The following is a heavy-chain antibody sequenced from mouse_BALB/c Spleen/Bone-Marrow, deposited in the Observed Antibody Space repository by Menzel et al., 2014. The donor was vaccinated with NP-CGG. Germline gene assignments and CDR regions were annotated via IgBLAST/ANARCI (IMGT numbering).Heavy chain of an antibody. Sequence: VHLVESGPGLVAPSQSLSITCTVSGFSLTSYGVHWVRQPPGKGLEWLGIIWAGGSTNYRSALMSRLSISKDNSKSQVFLKINSLQTDDTAMYYCARDRRDYGKAWYFDVWGAGTTVTVSS. J-gene: IGHJ1*01. CDR3: ARDRRDYGKAWYFDV. V-gene: IGHV2-9*02. D-gene: IGHD2-1*01. CDR1: GFSLTSYG. CDR2: IWAGGST.